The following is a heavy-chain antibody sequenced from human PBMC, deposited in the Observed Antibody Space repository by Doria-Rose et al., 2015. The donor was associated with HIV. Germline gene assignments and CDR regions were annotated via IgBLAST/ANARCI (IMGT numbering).Heavy chain of an antibody. J-gene: IGHJ4*02. D-gene: IGHD3-10*01. CDR3: ARARNYGFPHFFDF. Sequence: QVQLQESGPGLVRPSQTLSLTCTVSGDSISSGDSFWSWIRQPPVKGPEWIGYISSSGDTYYYPSLRGRLTISLDASKNQFSLNLNSVTAADTAVYYCARARNYGFPHFFDFWGQGTLVTVSS. CDR2: ISSSGDT. CDR1: GDSISSGDSF. V-gene: IGHV4-30-4*01.